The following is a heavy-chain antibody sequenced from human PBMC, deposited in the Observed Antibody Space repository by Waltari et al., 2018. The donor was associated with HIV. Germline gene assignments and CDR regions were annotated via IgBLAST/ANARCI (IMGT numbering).Heavy chain of an antibody. CDR2: INQAGTER. D-gene: IGHD3-10*01. CDR1: GFTFSFEG. Sequence: EVRLVESGGGWVQPGGSLTMPCEQSGFTFSFEGLSWVRQAPGKGLEWVANINQAGTERHYVDSVWGRFTISRDNGKRSSFLQMNSLTVEDTAVYYCATTHGSGDYDNDFDYWGQGTLV. V-gene: IGHV3-7*01. CDR3: ATTHGSGDYDNDFDY. J-gene: IGHJ4*02.